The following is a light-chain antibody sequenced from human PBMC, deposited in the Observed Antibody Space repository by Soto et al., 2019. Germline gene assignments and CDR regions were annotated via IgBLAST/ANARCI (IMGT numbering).Light chain of an antibody. CDR3: QQRSNWPLIT. Sequence: EIVLTQSPATLSLSPGESATLSCRASQSVSSDLAWYQQKPGQAPRLLVYDASNRAPGIPARFSGSGSGTDFSLTISNIEPEDFAVYYCQQRSNWPLITFGPGTKLDIK. CDR1: QSVSSD. V-gene: IGKV3-11*01. CDR2: DAS. J-gene: IGKJ3*01.